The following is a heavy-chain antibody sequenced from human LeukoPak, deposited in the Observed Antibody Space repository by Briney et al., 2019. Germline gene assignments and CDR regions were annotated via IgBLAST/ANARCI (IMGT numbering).Heavy chain of an antibody. CDR2: ISGDGSST. CDR1: GFTFSSYW. CDR3: ARGGWGTAIDY. V-gene: IGHV3-74*01. Sequence: PGGSLRLSCAASGFTFSSYWTHWVRQAPGKGLVWVSYISGDGSSTTYADSVKGRVTTSRDNAKNTLDLQMNSVRAEDTAVYYCARGGWGTAIDYWAQGTLVTISS. D-gene: IGHD1-7*01. J-gene: IGHJ4*02.